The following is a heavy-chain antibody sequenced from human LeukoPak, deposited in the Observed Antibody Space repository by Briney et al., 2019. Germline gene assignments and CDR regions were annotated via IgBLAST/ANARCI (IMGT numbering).Heavy chain of an antibody. CDR3: AKLMVRGVISDNWFDP. CDR2: ISGSGGST. D-gene: IGHD3-10*01. V-gene: IGHV3-23*01. J-gene: IGHJ5*02. Sequence: GGSLRLSCAASGFTFSTYAMSWVRQAPGKGLEWVSAISGSGGSTYYADSVKGRFTISRDNSKNTLYLQMNSLRAEDTAVYYCAKLMVRGVISDNWFDPWGQGTLVTVSS. CDR1: GFTFSTYA.